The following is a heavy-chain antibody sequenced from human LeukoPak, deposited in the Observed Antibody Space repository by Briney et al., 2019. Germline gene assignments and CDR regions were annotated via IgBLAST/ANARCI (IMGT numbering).Heavy chain of an antibody. CDR3: ARDGARVYYYYGMDV. J-gene: IGHJ6*02. CDR2: IIPISGTA. Sequence: ASVKVSCKASGGTFSSYAISWVRQAPGQGLEWMGGIIPISGTANYAQKFQGRVTITADESTSTAYMELSSLRSEDTAVYYCARDGARVYYYYGMDVWGQGTTATVSS. D-gene: IGHD3-16*01. V-gene: IGHV1-69*13. CDR1: GGTFSSYA.